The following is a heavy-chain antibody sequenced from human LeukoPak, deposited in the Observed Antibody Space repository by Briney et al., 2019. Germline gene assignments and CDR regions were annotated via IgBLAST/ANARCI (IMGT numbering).Heavy chain of an antibody. CDR3: ARGGYCSGGSCYSVWFDP. CDR2: IYYSGST. Sequence: SETLSLTCTVSGGSISSGGYYWSWIRQHPGKGLEWIGYIYYSGSTYYNPSLKRRVTISVDTSKNQFSLKLSSVTAADTAVYYCARGGYCSGGSCYSVWFDPWGQGTLVTVSS. J-gene: IGHJ5*02. CDR1: GGSISSGGYY. V-gene: IGHV4-31*03. D-gene: IGHD2-15*01.